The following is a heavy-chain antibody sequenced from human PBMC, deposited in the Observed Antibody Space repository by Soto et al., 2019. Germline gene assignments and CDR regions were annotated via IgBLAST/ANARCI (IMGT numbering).Heavy chain of an antibody. CDR3: ARSLYYYGSGRTNWFDP. CDR2: IKQDGSEK. J-gene: IGHJ5*02. V-gene: IGHV3-7*05. Sequence: GGSLRLSCAASGFTFSSYWMSWVRQAPGKGLEWVANIKQDGSEKYYVDSVKGRFTISRDNAKNSLYLQMNSLRAEDTAVYYCARSLYYYGSGRTNWFDPWGQGTLVTV. CDR1: GFTFSSYW. D-gene: IGHD3-10*01.